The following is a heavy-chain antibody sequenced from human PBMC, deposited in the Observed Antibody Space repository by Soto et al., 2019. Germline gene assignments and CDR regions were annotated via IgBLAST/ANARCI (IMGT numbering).Heavy chain of an antibody. D-gene: IGHD3-3*01. CDR2: MNPNNGDK. CDR1: GYTFASYN. J-gene: IGHJ5*02. CDR3: ARGGRYLEWFPWFDP. Sequence: QVQLVQSGAEVRRPGASVKVSCKASGYTFASYNIYWVRQAEGQGLAWIGWMNPNNGDKGYAQKFLDRVTMTRDTTIRTAYLELNSLISEDTAVYYCARGGRYLEWFPWFDPWGQGTLVTVSS. V-gene: IGHV1-8*01.